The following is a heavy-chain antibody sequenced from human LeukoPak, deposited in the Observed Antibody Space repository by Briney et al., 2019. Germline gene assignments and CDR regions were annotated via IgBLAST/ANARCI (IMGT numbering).Heavy chain of an antibody. V-gene: IGHV3-48*03. CDR2: VSSSGSTI. J-gene: IGHJ4*02. Sequence: GGSLRLSCAASGFTFSSYEMNWVRQAPGKGLEWVSYVSSSGSTIYYADSVKGRFTISRDNAKNSLYLQMNSLRAEDTAVYYCARWSGGELWFVDYWGQGTLVTVSS. CDR3: ARWSGGELWFVDY. CDR1: GFTFSSYE. D-gene: IGHD3-16*02.